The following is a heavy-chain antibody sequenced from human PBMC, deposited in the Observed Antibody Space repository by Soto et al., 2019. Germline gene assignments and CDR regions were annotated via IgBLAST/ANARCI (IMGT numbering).Heavy chain of an antibody. Sequence: SETLSLTCTVSGGSISSYYWSWIRQPPGKGLEWIGYIYYSGSTNYNPSLKSRVTISVDTSKNQFSLKLSSVTAADTAVYYCARDKGGWGSSVYSSSSDYYYYYMDVWGKGTTVTVSS. D-gene: IGHD6-6*01. V-gene: IGHV4-59*01. CDR3: ARDKGGWGSSVYSSSSDYYYYYMDV. CDR2: IYYSGST. CDR1: GGSISSYY. J-gene: IGHJ6*03.